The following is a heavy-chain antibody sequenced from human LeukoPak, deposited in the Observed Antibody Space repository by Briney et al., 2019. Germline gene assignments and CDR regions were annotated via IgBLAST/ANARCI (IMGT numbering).Heavy chain of an antibody. Sequence: SETLSLTCSASGGSISRYYWNWIRQPPGKGLEWIGYMYYSGSTNYNPSLKSRVTISIDTSKNQFSLKLSSVTAADTAVYYCARGFSSWPYYFDYWGQGTLVTVSS. CDR1: GGSISRYY. V-gene: IGHV4-59*01. D-gene: IGHD6-13*01. J-gene: IGHJ4*02. CDR3: ARGFSSWPYYFDY. CDR2: MYYSGST.